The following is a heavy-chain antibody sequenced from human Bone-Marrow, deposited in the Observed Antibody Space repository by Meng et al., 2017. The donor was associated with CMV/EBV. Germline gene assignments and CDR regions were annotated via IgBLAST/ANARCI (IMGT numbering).Heavy chain of an antibody. Sequence: SETLSLICTVSGGSISSYYWSWIRQPPGKGLEWIGSIYYSGSTYYNPSLKSRVIITVDTSKNQFSLKLRSVTAADKAVYYCVGGHYGPSYNWFDPWGQGTLVTGSS. D-gene: IGHD4-17*01. CDR2: IYYSGST. V-gene: IGHV4-59*12. CDR3: VGGHYGPSYNWFDP. J-gene: IGHJ5*02. CDR1: GGSISSYY.